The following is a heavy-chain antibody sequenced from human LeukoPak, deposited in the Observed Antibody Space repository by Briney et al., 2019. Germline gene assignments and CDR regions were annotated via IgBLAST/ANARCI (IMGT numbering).Heavy chain of an antibody. V-gene: IGHV3-23*01. Sequence: GGSLRLSCAASEFTFSSYSMNWVRQAPGKGLEWVSAISGSGGSTYYADSVKGRFTISRDNSKNTLYLQMNSLRAEDTAVYYCAKVGSSWPYFDYWGQGTLVTVSS. CDR3: AKVGSSWPYFDY. CDR1: EFTFSSYS. D-gene: IGHD6-13*01. J-gene: IGHJ4*02. CDR2: ISGSGGST.